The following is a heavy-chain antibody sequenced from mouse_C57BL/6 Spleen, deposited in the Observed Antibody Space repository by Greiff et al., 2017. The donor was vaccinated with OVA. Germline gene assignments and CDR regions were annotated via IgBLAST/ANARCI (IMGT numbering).Heavy chain of an antibody. CDR1: GYTFTDYE. CDR2: IDPETGGT. CDR3: TRGRVSTMNMDY. J-gene: IGHJ4*01. D-gene: IGHD2-4*01. V-gene: IGHV1-15*01. Sequence: QVQLQQSGAELVRPGASVTLSCKASGYTFTDYEMHWVKQTPVHGLEWIGAIDPETGGTAYNQKFKGKAILTVDKSSSTAYMELRSLTSEDSAVYYCTRGRVSTMNMDYWGQRTSVPGSS.